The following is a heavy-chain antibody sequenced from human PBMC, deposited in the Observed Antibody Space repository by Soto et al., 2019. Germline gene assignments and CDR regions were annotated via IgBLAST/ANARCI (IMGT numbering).Heavy chain of an antibody. Sequence: SVKVSCKASGGTFSSYAISWVRQAPGQGLEWMGGIIPIFGTANYAQKFQGRVTITADESTSTAYMELSSLRSEDTAAYYCARANMVGATRGAFDIWGQGTMVTVSS. CDR1: GGTFSSYA. V-gene: IGHV1-69*13. CDR3: ARANMVGATRGAFDI. CDR2: IIPIFGTA. J-gene: IGHJ3*02. D-gene: IGHD1-26*01.